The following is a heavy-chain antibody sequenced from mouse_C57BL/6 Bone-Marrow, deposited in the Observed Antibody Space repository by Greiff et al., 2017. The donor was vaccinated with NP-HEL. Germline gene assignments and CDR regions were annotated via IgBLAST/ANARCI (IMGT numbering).Heavy chain of an antibody. CDR3: ARAYFDY. V-gene: IGHV5-9*01. CDR1: GFTFSSYT. Sequence: EVQVVESGGGLVKPGGSLKLSCAASGFTFSSYTMSWVRQTPEKRLEWVATISGGGGNTYYPDSVKGRFTISRDNAKNTLYLQMSSLRSEDTALYYCARAYFDYWGQGTTLTVSS. J-gene: IGHJ2*01. CDR2: ISGGGGNT.